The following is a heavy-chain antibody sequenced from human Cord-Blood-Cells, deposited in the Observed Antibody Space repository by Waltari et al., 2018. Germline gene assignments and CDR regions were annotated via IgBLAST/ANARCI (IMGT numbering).Heavy chain of an antibody. D-gene: IGHD6-19*01. J-gene: IGHJ5*02. CDR3: ARDGQWLVIGERWWFDP. Sequence: QVQLVQSGAEVKKPGASVTVSCKASGYTFTGYYMHLVRQAPGQGLEWMGWINPNSGGTNYAQKFQGRVTMTRDTSISTAYMELSRLRSDDMAVYYCARDGQWLVIGERWWFDPWGQGTLVTVSS. CDR1: GYTFTGYY. CDR2: INPNSGGT. V-gene: IGHV1-2*02.